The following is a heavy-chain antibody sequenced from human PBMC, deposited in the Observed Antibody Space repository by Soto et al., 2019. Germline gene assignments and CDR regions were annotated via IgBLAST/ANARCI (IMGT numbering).Heavy chain of an antibody. J-gene: IGHJ4*02. CDR1: GYSFTDYW. V-gene: IGHV5-51*01. D-gene: IGHD3-3*01. Sequence: HGESLKISCKGSGYSFTDYWIGWVRQMPGKGLEWMGIIYPGDSDTRYSPSFQGQVTISADRSISTAYLQWSSLRASDTAMYYCARLPYDFWSGYFPPLDYWGQGTLVTVSS. CDR3: ARLPYDFWSGYFPPLDY. CDR2: IYPGDSDT.